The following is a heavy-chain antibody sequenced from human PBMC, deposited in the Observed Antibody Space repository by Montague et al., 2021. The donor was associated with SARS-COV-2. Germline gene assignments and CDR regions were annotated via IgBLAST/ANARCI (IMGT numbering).Heavy chain of an antibody. V-gene: IGHV4-59*08. D-gene: IGHD2-15*01. Sequence: SETLSLTCTVSDGSISHYYWNWIRQPPGKGLEWIGYIHFSGSTNYNPSLKSRVAISLDSSENQFSLKLSSVTAADTAVYYCSRHPPGSVRDEYWGQGILVTVSS. CDR1: DGSISHYY. CDR2: IHFSGST. CDR3: SRHPPGSVRDEY. J-gene: IGHJ4*02.